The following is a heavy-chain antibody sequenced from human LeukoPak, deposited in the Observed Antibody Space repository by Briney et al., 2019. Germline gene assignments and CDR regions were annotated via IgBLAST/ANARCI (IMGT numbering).Heavy chain of an antibody. Sequence: GASVKVSCKASGYTFTSYDINWVRQAPGQGLEWMGWINPNRGGTNYAQKFQGRVTMTRDTSISTAYMELSRLRSDDTAVYYCARLPLTISPFDYWGQGTLVTVSS. CDR3: ARLPLTISPFDY. CDR1: GYTFTSYD. V-gene: IGHV1-2*02. CDR2: INPNRGGT. D-gene: IGHD3-3*01. J-gene: IGHJ4*02.